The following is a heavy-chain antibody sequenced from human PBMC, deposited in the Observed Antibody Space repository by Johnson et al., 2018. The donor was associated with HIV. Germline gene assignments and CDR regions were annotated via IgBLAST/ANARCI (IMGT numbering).Heavy chain of an antibody. CDR3: ASRLTGYSRSWHAFDI. D-gene: IGHD6-13*01. CDR2: ISYDGSNE. CDR1: GFTFSSYA. Sequence: QMLLVESGGGVVQPGRSLRLSCAASGFTFSSYAMHWVRQAPGKGLEWVAIISYDGSNEYYVESVKGRFTISRDNSKNTLYLQMNSLRAEDTAVYYCASRLTGYSRSWHAFDIWGQGTMVTVSS. J-gene: IGHJ3*02. V-gene: IGHV3-30*04.